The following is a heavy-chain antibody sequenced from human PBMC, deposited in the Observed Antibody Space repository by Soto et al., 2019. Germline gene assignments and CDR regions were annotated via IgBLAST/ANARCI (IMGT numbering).Heavy chain of an antibody. V-gene: IGHV1-69*12. D-gene: IGHD4-17*01. CDR1: GGTLRNYG. CDR3: SRGDATKLVVTTYYGMDV. Sequence: QVQLVQSGAEVKKPGSSVRVSCKASGGTLRNYGISWVRQAPGQGLEWMGGIIPVFGTANYAQKFQGRVTITADESTSTVYMDVTSLRSEDTAVYYCSRGDATKLVVTTYYGMDVWGQGTTVNVSS. CDR2: IIPVFGTA. J-gene: IGHJ6*02.